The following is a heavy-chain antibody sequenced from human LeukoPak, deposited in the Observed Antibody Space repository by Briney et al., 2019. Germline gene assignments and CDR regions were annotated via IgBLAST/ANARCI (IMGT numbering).Heavy chain of an antibody. V-gene: IGHV3-23*01. J-gene: IGHJ4*02. CDR1: GFTLTNHG. Sequence: GGSLRLSCAVSGFTLTNHGVSWVRQAPGKGLEWVSIITGTGGKYYGDSVKGRFVLSRDNSKNTVYTQMSSLRAEDTATYYCAKDYCRDGNCPFPFLDSGGQGTQVTVSS. CDR3: AKDYCRDGNCPFPFLDS. CDR2: ITGTGGK. D-gene: IGHD2-15*01.